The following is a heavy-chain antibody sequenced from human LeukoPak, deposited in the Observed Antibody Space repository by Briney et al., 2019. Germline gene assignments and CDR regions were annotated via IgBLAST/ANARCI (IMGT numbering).Heavy chain of an antibody. CDR1: GFTFMSYR. V-gene: IGHV3-21*01. D-gene: IGHD3-22*01. CDR3: PRGLHYYDSSGPDY. J-gene: IGHJ4*02. Sequence: GGALRLSCAASGFTFMSYRVNWGPQAPGKGLEWGSSICSSRGYIHYADSVKSGFTISRDNAKNTLYLQKNILRAQDTPVCYCPRGLHYYDSSGPDYWGQGTLVTVSS. CDR2: ICSSRGYI.